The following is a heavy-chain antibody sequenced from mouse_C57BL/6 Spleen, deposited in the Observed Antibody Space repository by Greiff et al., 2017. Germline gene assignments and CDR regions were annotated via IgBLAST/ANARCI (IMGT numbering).Heavy chain of an antibody. CDR3: AREISSAMDY. D-gene: IGHD5-1-1*01. CDR1: GYTFTSYW. Sequence: QVHVKQPGAELVRPGTSVKLSCKASGYTFTSYWMHWVKQRPGQGLEWIGVIDPSDSYTNYNQKFKGKATLTVDTSSSTAYMQLSSLTSEDSAVYYCAREISSAMDYWGQGTSVTVSS. CDR2: IDPSDSYT. V-gene: IGHV1-59*01. J-gene: IGHJ4*01.